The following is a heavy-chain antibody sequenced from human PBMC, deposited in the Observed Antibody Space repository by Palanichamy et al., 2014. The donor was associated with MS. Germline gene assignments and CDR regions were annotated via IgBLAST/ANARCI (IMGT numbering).Heavy chain of an antibody. CDR1: GGSISGYS. D-gene: IGHD3-3*01. J-gene: IGHJ5*02. Sequence: VQLHVSGPRLVQPSETLSLTCTVSGGSISGYSLTWIRQPPGKALQWIGYISSTGTTNYDPSLKSRVTISVDTSKKQFSLKLNSVAAADTAVYYCARGAIAEVVGWFDPWGQGTLVTVSS. CDR2: ISSTGTT. V-gene: IGHV4-59*01. CDR3: ARGAIAEVVGWFDP.